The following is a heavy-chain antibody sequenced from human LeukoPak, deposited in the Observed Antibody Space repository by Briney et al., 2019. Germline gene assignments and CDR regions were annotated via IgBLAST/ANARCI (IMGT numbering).Heavy chain of an antibody. CDR2: IYYSGST. J-gene: IGHJ5*02. Sequence: SQTLSLTCTVSGGSISSGDYYWSWLRQPPGKGLELIGYIYYSGSTYYNPSLKNRVTISVDTSKIQFSLKLSSVTAADTAVYYCARLVYDFWSGYYYNWFDPWGQGTLVTVSS. D-gene: IGHD3-3*01. CDR3: ARLVYDFWSGYYYNWFDP. CDR1: GGSISSGDYY. V-gene: IGHV4-30-4*08.